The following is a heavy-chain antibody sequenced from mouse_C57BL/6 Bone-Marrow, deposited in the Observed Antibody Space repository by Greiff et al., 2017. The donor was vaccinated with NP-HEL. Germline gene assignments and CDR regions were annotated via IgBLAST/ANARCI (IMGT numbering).Heavy chain of an antibody. J-gene: IGHJ2*01. CDR2: INYDGSST. CDR3: ARHYGDY. Sequence: EVKLVESEGGLVQPGSSMKLSCTASGFTFSDYYMAWVRQVPETGLEWVANINYDGSSTYYLDSLKSRFIISRENAKNILDLQMSSLKSEDTATYYCARHYGDYWGQGTTLTVSS. V-gene: IGHV5-16*01. CDR1: GFTFSDYY.